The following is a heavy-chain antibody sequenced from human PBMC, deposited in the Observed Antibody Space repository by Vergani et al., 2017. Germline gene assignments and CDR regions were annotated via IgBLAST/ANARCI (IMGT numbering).Heavy chain of an antibody. D-gene: IGHD3-9*01. V-gene: IGHV4-4*02. Sequence: QVQLQESGPGLVKPSGTLSLTCAVSGGSISSSNWWSWVRQPPGKGLEWIGEIYHSGSTNYNPSLKSGVTISVDKSKNQFSLKLSSVTAADTAVYYCARSRYFDWLLAREYYFDYWGQGTLVTVSS. CDR2: IYHSGST. CDR1: GGSISSSNW. CDR3: ARSRYFDWLLAREYYFDY. J-gene: IGHJ4*02.